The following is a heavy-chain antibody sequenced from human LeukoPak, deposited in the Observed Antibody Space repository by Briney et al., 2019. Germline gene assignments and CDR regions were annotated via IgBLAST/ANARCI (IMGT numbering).Heavy chain of an antibody. CDR3: ARPAIVGATAYYFDY. J-gene: IGHJ4*02. Sequence: ASVKVSCKASGYTFTGYYMHWVRQAPGQVLEWMGWINPNSGGTNYAQKFQGRVTMTRDTSISTAYMELSRLRSDDTAVYYCARPAIVGATAYYFDYWGQGTLVTVSS. V-gene: IGHV1-2*02. CDR1: GYTFTGYY. D-gene: IGHD1-26*01. CDR2: INPNSGGT.